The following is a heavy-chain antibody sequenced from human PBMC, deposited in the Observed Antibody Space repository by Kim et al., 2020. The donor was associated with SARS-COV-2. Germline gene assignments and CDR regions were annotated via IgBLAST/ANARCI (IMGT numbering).Heavy chain of an antibody. CDR2: IYSGGST. J-gene: IGHJ6*03. Sequence: GGSLRLSCAASGFTVSSNYMSWVRQAPGKGLEWVSVIYSGGSTYYADSVKGRFTISRDNSKNTLYLQMNSLRAEDTAVYYCARCGSATLGYYYMDVWGKGTTVTVSS. CDR3: ARCGSATLGYYYMDV. CDR1: GFTVSSNY. V-gene: IGHV3-66*01. D-gene: IGHD6-25*01.